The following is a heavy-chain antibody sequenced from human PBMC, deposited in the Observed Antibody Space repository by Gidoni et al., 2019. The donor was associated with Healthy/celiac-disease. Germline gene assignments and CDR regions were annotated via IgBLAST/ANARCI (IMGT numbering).Heavy chain of an antibody. CDR2: IIGSGGST. D-gene: IGHD2-2*01. CDR1: GFTVSSDA. CDR3: AKSPRPAAISNAIDY. V-gene: IGHV3-23*01. J-gene: IGHJ4*02. Sequence: EVQLLESGGGLVQPGGSLRLSCAPSGFTVSSDAMRWVRQAPGKGLGWVSAIIGSGGSTYYADSVKGRFTISRDNSKNTLYLQMNSLRAEDTAVYYCAKSPRPAAISNAIDYWGQGTLVTVSS.